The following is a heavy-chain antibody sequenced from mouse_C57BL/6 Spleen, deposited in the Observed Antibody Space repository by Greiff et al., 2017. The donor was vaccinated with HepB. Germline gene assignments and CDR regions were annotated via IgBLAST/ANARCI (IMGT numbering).Heavy chain of an antibody. V-gene: IGHV10-1*01. CDR3: VRHQISLDY. CDR2: IRSKSNNYAT. CDR1: GFSFNTYA. Sequence: EVQLVESGGGLVQPKGSLKLSCAASGFSFNTYAMNWVRQAPGKGLEWVARIRSKSNNYATYYADSVKDRFTISRDDSESMLYLQMNNLKTDDTAMYYCVRHQISLDYWGQGTSVTVSS. J-gene: IGHJ4*01.